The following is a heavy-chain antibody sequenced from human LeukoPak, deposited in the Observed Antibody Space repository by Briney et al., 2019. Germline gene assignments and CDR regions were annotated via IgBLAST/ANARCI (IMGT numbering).Heavy chain of an antibody. CDR1: GGTFSSYA. D-gene: IGHD5-18*01. CDR3: ARDPRGYSYV. CDR2: IIPIFGTA. Sequence: ASVTVSCKASGGTFSSYAISWVRQAPGQGLEWMGGIIPIFGTANCAQKFQGRVTITADESTSTAYMELSSLRSEDTAVYYCARDPRGYSYVWGQGTLVTVSS. V-gene: IGHV1-69*13. J-gene: IGHJ4*02.